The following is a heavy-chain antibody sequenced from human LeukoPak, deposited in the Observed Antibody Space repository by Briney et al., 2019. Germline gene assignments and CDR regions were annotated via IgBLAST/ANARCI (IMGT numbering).Heavy chain of an antibody. CDR2: IYYTGST. Sequence: PSETLSLTCTVDGGSISSYYWSWVRQPPGKGREWVGYIYYTGSTSYNPSLKSRVTISVDTSKNQFSLKLSSVTAADTAVYYCARDRGYSSGRGSDAFDIWGQGTMVTVSS. J-gene: IGHJ3*02. V-gene: IGHV4-59*01. CDR1: GGSISSYY. CDR3: ARDRGYSSGRGSDAFDI. D-gene: IGHD6-19*01.